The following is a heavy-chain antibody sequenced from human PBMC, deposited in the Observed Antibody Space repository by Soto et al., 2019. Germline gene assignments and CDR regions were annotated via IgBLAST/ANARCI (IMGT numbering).Heavy chain of an antibody. CDR1: GYSFTSYW. CDR3: ARLGGDCSSTKCYGGGDY. CDR2: IYPGDSDT. D-gene: IGHD2-2*01. J-gene: IGHJ4*02. V-gene: IGHV5-51*03. Sequence: EVQLVQSGAEVKKPGESLKNSCKGSGYSFTSYWIGWVRQMPGKGLEWMGIIYPGDSDTRYSPSFQGQVTISADKSISTAYLQWSSLKASDTAMYYCARLGGDCSSTKCYGGGDYWGQGTQVTVSS.